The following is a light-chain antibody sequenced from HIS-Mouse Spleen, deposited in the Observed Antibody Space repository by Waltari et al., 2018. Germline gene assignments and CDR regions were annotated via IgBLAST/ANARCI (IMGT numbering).Light chain of an antibody. CDR1: SSDVAGYNY. Sequence: QPALTQLRPVSGSPGQPVTLSCTGTSSDVAGYNYVSLYQQPPGKAPKLMLYDVSKRPSGVPDRFSGSKSGNTASLTISGLQAEDEADYYCCSYAGSYTFVVFGGGTKLTVL. CDR2: DVS. J-gene: IGLJ2*01. CDR3: CSYAGSYTFVV. V-gene: IGLV2-11*01.